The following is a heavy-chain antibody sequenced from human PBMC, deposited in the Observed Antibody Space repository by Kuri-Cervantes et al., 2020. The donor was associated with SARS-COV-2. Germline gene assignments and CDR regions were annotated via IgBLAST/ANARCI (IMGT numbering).Heavy chain of an antibody. CDR1: GFTFSDYY. Sequence: GESLKISCAASGFTFSDYYMSWIRQAPGKGLEWVSYISSSGSTIYYADSVKGRFTISRDNAKNSLYPQMNSLRAEDTAVYYCASGVVTPGDAFDIWGQGTMVTVSS. D-gene: IGHD4-23*01. V-gene: IGHV3-11*04. CDR3: ASGVVTPGDAFDI. CDR2: ISSSGSTI. J-gene: IGHJ3*02.